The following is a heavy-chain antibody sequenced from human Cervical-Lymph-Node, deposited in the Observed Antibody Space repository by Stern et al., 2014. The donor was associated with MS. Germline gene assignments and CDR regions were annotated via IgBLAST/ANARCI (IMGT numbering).Heavy chain of an antibody. J-gene: IGHJ5*02. D-gene: IGHD1-26*01. CDR3: ATYSGSYYDP. CDR2: VNPNSGNT. V-gene: IGHV1-8*01. CDR1: GYTFTSYD. Sequence: VHLVESGAEVKKPGASVKISCKASGYTFTSYDIAWVRQATGQGLEWMGWVNPNSGNTGYGQKFQGRVTLTRSTSISTVYMELSSLTSEDTAVYYCATYSGSYYDPWGQGTLVTVSS.